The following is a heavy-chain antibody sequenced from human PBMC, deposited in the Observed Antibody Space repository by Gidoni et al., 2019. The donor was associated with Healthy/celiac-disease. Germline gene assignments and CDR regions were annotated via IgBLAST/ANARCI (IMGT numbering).Heavy chain of an antibody. CDR1: GFTFDDYA. J-gene: IGHJ4*02. CDR3: AKDIGSGSYLTDY. V-gene: IGHV3-9*01. Sequence: EVQLVESGGGLVQPGRSLRLSCAASGFTFDDYAMHWVRQAPGQGLEWVSGISWNSGSIGYADSVKGRFTISRDNAKNSLYLQMNSLRAEDTALYYCAKDIGSGSYLTDYWGQGTLVTVSA. CDR2: ISWNSGSI. D-gene: IGHD1-26*01.